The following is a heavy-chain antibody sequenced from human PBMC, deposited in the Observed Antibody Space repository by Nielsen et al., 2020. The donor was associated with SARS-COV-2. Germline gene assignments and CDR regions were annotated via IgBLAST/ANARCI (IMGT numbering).Heavy chain of an antibody. Sequence: WVRQAPGQGLAWMGIINPSGGSTSYAQKFQGRVTMTRDTSTSTVYMELSSLRSEDTAVYYCARAPYYDFWSGYPAYDYYFDYWGQGTLVTVSS. J-gene: IGHJ4*02. CDR2: INPSGGST. CDR3: ARAPYYDFWSGYPAYDYYFDY. V-gene: IGHV1-46*01. D-gene: IGHD3-3*01.